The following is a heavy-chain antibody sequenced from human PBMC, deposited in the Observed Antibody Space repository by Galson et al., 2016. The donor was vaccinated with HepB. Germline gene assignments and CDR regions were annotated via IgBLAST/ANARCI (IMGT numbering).Heavy chain of an antibody. CDR3: ARRDYSGSGIDDS. V-gene: IGHV5-51*01. D-gene: IGHD3-10*01. CDR1: EYSFTNFW. Sequence: QSGAEVKKPGESLKISCKGSEYSFTNFWIGWVRQMPGKGLEWMGIIYPRNSDTLYSPSFQGQVTISAAKSINTAYLQWSSLKASDTAMYYWARRDYSGSGIDDSWGQGTLVTVSS. J-gene: IGHJ4*02. CDR2: IYPRNSDT.